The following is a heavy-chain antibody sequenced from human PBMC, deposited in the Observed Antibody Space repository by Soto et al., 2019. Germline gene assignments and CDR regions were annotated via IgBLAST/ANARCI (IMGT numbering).Heavy chain of an antibody. J-gene: IGHJ4*02. CDR3: ARELGAVAVAGGALAY. V-gene: IGHV1-69*12. CDR1: GGTFSSYA. CDR2: IIPMFGTA. Sequence: QVQLVQSGAEVKKPGSSVKVSCKASGGTFSSYATSWVRQAPGQGLEWMGGIIPMFGTAHYAQKFQGRVTIAADESTSTAYMDLSSLRSEATAVYYCARELGAVAVAGGALAYWGQGSLVIVS. D-gene: IGHD6-19*01.